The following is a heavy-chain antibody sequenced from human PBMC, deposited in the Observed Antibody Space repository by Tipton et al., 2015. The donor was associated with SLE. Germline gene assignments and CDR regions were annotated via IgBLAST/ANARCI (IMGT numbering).Heavy chain of an antibody. J-gene: IGHJ5*02. CDR3: ARVDTAMAFDP. CDR1: GGSISSGDYY. CDR2: IYYSGST. D-gene: IGHD5-18*01. V-gene: IGHV4-30-4*01. Sequence: TLSLTCTVSGGSISSGDYYWSWIRQPPGKGLEWIEYIYYSGSTYYNPSLKSRVTISVDTSKNQFSLKLSSVTAADTAVYYCARVDTAMAFDPWGQGTLVTVSS.